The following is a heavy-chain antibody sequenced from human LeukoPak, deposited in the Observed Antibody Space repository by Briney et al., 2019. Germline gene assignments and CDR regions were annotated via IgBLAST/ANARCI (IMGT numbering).Heavy chain of an antibody. V-gene: IGHV4-34*01. Sequence: SETLSLTCAVYGGSFTHYYWSWIRQVPGKGPEWIGEIHHRAGTNYNPSLKSRVTISADTSKNQFSLTLRSVTAADSAVFYCARGPVRDEDGLTDNSYYFGLNAWGQGTTVTVSS. J-gene: IGHJ6*02. CDR1: GGSFTHYY. CDR3: ARGPVRDEDGLTDNSYYFGLNA. CDR2: IHHRAGT. D-gene: IGHD5-24*01.